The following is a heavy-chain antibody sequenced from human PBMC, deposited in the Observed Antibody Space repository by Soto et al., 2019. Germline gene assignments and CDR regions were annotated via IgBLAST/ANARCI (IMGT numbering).Heavy chain of an antibody. CDR1: GFTFSSFG. Sequence: EQLAESGGGVVQSGRSLRLSCEASGFTFSSFGMHWVRQAPGKGLEWVAVISYDGSDTYFADSVKGRFTISRDNSKNTVYLHMNCLRVEDTAVYYCVKDIHFLGIWYFDLWGRGSLVSVSS. CDR3: VKDIHFLGIWYFDL. J-gene: IGHJ2*01. V-gene: IGHV3-30*18. D-gene: IGHD3-16*01. CDR2: ISYDGSDT.